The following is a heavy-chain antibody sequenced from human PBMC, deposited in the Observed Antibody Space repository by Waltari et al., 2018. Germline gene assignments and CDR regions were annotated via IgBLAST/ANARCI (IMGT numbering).Heavy chain of an antibody. V-gene: IGHV4-4*07. CDR2: VFSSGST. Sequence: QVHLQESGPGRLKPSETLSLTCTVSGGLVIHLYCSWSRRPAGKGLEWIVRVFSSGSTNYNSYLKSRVTMSVDTSKNQISLKLTSVTAADTGIYYCARGRGLQGFNFYYDMDVWGKGSAVTVSS. CDR3: ARGRGLQGFNFYYDMDV. J-gene: IGHJ6*03. CDR1: GGLVIHLY. D-gene: IGHD4-4*01.